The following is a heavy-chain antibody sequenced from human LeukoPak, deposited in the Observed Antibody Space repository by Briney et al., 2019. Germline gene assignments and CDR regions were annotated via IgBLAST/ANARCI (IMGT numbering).Heavy chain of an antibody. Sequence: SETLSLTCTVSGGSISSYYWSWIRQPPGKGLEWIGYIYYSGSTNYNPSLKSRVTISVDTSKNQFSLKLSSVTAADTAVYYCARREVYGYSSSWGPFDIWGQGTMVTVSS. CDR3: ARREVYGYSSSWGPFDI. CDR2: IYYSGST. V-gene: IGHV4-59*08. J-gene: IGHJ3*02. D-gene: IGHD6-13*01. CDR1: GGSISSYY.